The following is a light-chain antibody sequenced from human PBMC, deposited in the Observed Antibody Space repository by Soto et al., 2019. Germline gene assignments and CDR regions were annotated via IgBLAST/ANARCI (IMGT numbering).Light chain of an antibody. Sequence: QSALTQPASVSGSPGQSITISCTGTSSDVGSYNLVSWYQQHPGKAPKLMIYEGSKRPSGVSNRFSGSKSGNTASLTISGLQAEDEADYYCCSYAGSSTSGVFGGGTMLTVL. V-gene: IGLV2-23*01. J-gene: IGLJ2*01. CDR3: CSYAGSSTSGV. CDR2: EGS. CDR1: SSDVGSYNL.